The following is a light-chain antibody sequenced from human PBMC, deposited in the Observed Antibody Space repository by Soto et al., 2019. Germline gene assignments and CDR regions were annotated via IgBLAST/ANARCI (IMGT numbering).Light chain of an antibody. Sequence: QSVLTQPPSVSAAPGQRVTISCSGSNSNIGNNYVSWYQLVPGAAPKLLIFDNNRRLSGTPDRFSGSKSGTSATLGITGLQTADEAHYYCPTLDSSLTAVVFGGGTKLTVL. J-gene: IGLJ2*01. CDR3: PTLDSSLTAVV. CDR1: NSNIGNNY. V-gene: IGLV1-51*01. CDR2: DNN.